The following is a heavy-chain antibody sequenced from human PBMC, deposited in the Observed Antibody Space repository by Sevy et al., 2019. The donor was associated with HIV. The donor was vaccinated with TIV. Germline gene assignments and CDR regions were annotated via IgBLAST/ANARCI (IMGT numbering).Heavy chain of an antibody. J-gene: IGHJ6*02. Sequence: GGSLRLSCAASGFTFTTYAMHWVRQAPGKGLDWVAFISYDGTDKYYADSVKGRFTISRDSSKNTLSLQMNSLRAEDTAVYYCARDTIVVVPAASDPYYYYYGMDVWGQGTTVTVSS. CDR3: ARDTIVVVPAASDPYYYYYGMDV. V-gene: IGHV3-30*04. CDR2: ISYDGTDK. D-gene: IGHD2-2*01. CDR1: GFTFTTYA.